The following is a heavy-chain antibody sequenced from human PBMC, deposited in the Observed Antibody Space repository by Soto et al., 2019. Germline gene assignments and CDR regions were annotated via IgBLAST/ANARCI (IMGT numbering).Heavy chain of an antibody. J-gene: IGHJ4*02. D-gene: IGHD3-22*01. V-gene: IGHV3-15*07. CDR1: GLTITNAW. CDR3: VTDPID. Sequence: EVQLVESGGALVKPGGSLRLSCVASGLTITNAWMNWVRQAPGKGLEWVGRIKSKTDGGTTDYAAPVKGRFTISRDESTNTLYLQMNSLKTEDTAVYYCVTDPIDWGQGTLVTVSS. CDR2: IKSKTDGGTT.